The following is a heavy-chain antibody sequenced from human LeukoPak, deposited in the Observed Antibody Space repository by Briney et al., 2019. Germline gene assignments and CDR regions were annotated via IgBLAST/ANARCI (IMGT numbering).Heavy chain of an antibody. V-gene: IGHV4-31*03. D-gene: IGHD3-10*01. CDR1: GGSISSGGYY. CDR3: ARYATESFFVDDY. CDR2: IYYSGST. J-gene: IGHJ4*02. Sequence: PSETLSLTCTVSGGSISSGGYYWSWIRQHPGKGLEWIGYIYYSGSTYYNPSLKSRVTISVDTSKNQFSLRLSSVTAADTAVYYCARYATESFFVDDYWGQGTLVTVSS.